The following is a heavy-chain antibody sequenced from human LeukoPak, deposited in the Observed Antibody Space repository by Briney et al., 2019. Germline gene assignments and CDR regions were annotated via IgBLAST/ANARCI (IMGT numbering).Heavy chain of an antibody. CDR1: GFTFSNAW. V-gene: IGHV4-34*01. CDR3: ARGGPITMIVGN. J-gene: IGHJ4*02. CDR2: INHSGST. D-gene: IGHD3-22*01. Sequence: GSLRLSCAASGFTFSNAWMSWVRQAPGKGLEWIGEINHSGSTNYNPSLKSRVTISVDTSKNQFSLKLSSVTAADTAVYYCARGGPITMIVGNWGQGTLVTVSS.